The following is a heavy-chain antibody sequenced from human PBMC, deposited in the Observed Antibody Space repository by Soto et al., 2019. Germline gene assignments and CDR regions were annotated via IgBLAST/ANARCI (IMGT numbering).Heavy chain of an antibody. CDR1: GGTFSSYA. J-gene: IGHJ6*02. CDR2: IIPIFGTA. CDR3: ARAPRIVVVPAATRNGRYYYGMDV. V-gene: IGHV1-69*01. Sequence: QVQLGQSGAEVNKPGSSVKVSCKASGGTFSSYAISWVRQAPGQGLEWMGGIIPIFGTANYAQKFQGRVTITADESTSTVYMELSSLRSEDTAVYYCARAPRIVVVPAATRNGRYYYGMDVWGQGTTVTVSS. D-gene: IGHD2-2*01.